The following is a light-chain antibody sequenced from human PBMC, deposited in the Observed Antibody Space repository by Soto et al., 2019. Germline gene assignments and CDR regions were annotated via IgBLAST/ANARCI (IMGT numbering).Light chain of an antibody. CDR3: QVWDSSSAHPGV. Sequence: SYELTQPPSVSVAPGRTARITCGGSNIGSKSVHWYQQKPGQAPVLVVYDDSDRPSGIPERFSGSNSGNTATLTISRVEAGDEADYYCQVWDSSSAHPGVFGGGTKLTVL. CDR1: NIGSKS. J-gene: IGLJ3*02. V-gene: IGLV3-21*02. CDR2: DDS.